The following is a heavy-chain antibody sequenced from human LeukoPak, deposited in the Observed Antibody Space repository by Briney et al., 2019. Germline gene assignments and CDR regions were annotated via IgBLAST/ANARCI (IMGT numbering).Heavy chain of an antibody. Sequence: ASVKVSCKASGYTFTSYAMHWVRQAPGQRLEWMGWINAGNGNTKYSQKFQGRVTITRDTSASTAYMELSSLRSEDTAVYYCARRGSSSFDAFDIWGQGTMVTVSS. D-gene: IGHD6-13*01. CDR1: GYTFTSYA. J-gene: IGHJ3*02. CDR3: ARRGSSSFDAFDI. V-gene: IGHV1-3*01. CDR2: INAGNGNT.